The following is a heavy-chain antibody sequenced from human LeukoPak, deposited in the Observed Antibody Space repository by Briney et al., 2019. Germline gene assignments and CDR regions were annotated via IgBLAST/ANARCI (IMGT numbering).Heavy chain of an antibody. D-gene: IGHD3-9*01. CDR2: IIPIFGTA. V-gene: IGHV1-69*13. CDR1: GYTFTSYY. J-gene: IGHJ3*01. Sequence: SVKVSCKASGYTFTSYYMHWVRQAPGQGLEWMGGIIPIFGTANYAQKFQGRVTITADESTSTAYMELSSLRSEDTAVYYCASESPFGFTISLWGQGTMVTVSS. CDR3: ASESPFGFTISL.